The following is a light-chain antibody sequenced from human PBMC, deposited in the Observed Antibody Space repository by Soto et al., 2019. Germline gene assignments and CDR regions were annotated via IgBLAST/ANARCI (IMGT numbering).Light chain of an antibody. V-gene: IGKV3-15*01. Sequence: EIVMTQSPATLSVSPGERATLSCRASQSVSSNFAWYQQKPGQAPRLLIYGASTRATGIPARFSGSGSGTEFTLTISSLQSEDFAFYYCQQYNNWPPWTFGQGTKLEI. J-gene: IGKJ2*02. CDR3: QQYNNWPPWT. CDR2: GAS. CDR1: QSVSSN.